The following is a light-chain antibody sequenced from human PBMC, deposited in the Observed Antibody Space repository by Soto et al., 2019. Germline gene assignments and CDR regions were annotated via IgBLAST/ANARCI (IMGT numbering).Light chain of an antibody. V-gene: IGKV1-5*01. Sequence: DIQMTQSPSTLSASVGDRVTITCRASQSISTWLAWYQQEPGEPPKPLIYDASSLQSGVPSRFSGSGSGTEFTLTISRLQPDDFATYYCQQYSTPWTFGQGTKVEIK. CDR3: QQYSTPWT. CDR1: QSISTW. CDR2: DAS. J-gene: IGKJ1*01.